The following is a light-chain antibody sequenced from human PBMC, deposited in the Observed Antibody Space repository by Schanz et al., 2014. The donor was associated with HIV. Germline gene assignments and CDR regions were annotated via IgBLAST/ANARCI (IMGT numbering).Light chain of an antibody. CDR2: DAS. CDR1: QSVSYY. J-gene: IGKJ3*01. CDR3: QQRSNWPPFT. Sequence: EIVLTQSPATLSLSPGGRATLSCRASQSVSYYLAWYQQKPGQAPRLLIYDASNRATGIPARFSGSGSGTDFTLTISSLEPEDFAVYYCQQRSNWPPFTFGPGTKVDIK. V-gene: IGKV3-11*01.